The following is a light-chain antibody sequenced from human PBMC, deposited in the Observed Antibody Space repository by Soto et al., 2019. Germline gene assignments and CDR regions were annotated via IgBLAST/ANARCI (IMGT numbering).Light chain of an antibody. CDR3: SSYTGSSTLDV. CDR2: DVD. CDR1: STDVGAYNY. Sequence: QSALTQPASVSGSPGQSITISCTGTSTDVGAYNYVSWYLQHPGKAPKLMIYDVDDRPSGVSHRFSGSKSGNTASLTISGLQAEDEADYYCSSYTGSSTLDVFGPGTKLTVL. V-gene: IGLV2-14*03. J-gene: IGLJ1*01.